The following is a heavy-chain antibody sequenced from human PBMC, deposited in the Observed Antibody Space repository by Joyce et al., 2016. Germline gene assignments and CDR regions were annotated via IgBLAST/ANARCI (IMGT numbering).Heavy chain of an antibody. CDR3: AREAYDCSGGSCYSSWFDP. Sequence: QVQLVQSGAEVKKPGASVKVSCKASGYTFTSYGISWVRQAPGQGLEWMGWISAYKGNTNDAQKLQGRVTMTTDTSTSTAYMELRSLRSDDTAVYYCAREAYDCSGGSCYSSWFDPWSQGTLVTVSS. D-gene: IGHD2-15*01. CDR1: GYTFTSYG. J-gene: IGHJ5*02. V-gene: IGHV1-18*01. CDR2: ISAYKGNT.